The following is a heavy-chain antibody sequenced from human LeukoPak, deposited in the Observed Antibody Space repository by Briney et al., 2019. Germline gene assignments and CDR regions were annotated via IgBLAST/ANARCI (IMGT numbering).Heavy chain of an antibody. CDR2: IRYDGSNK. J-gene: IGHJ4*02. D-gene: IGHD3-10*01. CDR1: GFTFSTYG. Sequence: PGGSLRLSCAASGFTFSTYGIHWVRQAPGKGLEWVAFIRYDGSNKYYADSVKGRFTISRDNSKNTLSLQMNSLRAEDTAVYYCAKDGDDYYGSGSYSDYWGQGTLVTVSS. CDR3: AKDGDDYYGSGSYSDY. V-gene: IGHV3-30*02.